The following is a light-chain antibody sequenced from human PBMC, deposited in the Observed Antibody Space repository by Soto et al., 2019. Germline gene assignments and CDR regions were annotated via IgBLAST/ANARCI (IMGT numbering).Light chain of an antibody. J-gene: IGKJ1*01. CDR1: QSLLHSNGYNY. Sequence: DIVMTQSPLSLPVTPGEPASISCRSSQSLLHSNGYNYLDWYLQKPGQSPQLLIFLGSNRASGVPDRFSGSGSHTDFTLKISRVEAEDVGVYYCMQALQTPPPFGQGTKVEIK. CDR3: MQALQTPPP. V-gene: IGKV2-28*01. CDR2: LGS.